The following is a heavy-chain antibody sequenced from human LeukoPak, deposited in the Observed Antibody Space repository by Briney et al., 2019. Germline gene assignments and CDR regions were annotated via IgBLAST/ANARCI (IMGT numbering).Heavy chain of an antibody. CDR2: INQDGSEE. V-gene: IGHV3-7*03. J-gene: IGHJ4*02. Sequence: GGSLRLSCAASGFTFSNYWMSWVRQAPGKGLEWVANINQDGSEEYYVDSVKGRFTISRDNAKNSLYLQVNSLRAEDTAVYYCARENDSGWSGPFDYWGQGTLVTVSS. CDR3: ARENDSGWSGPFDY. D-gene: IGHD6-19*01. CDR1: GFTFSNYW.